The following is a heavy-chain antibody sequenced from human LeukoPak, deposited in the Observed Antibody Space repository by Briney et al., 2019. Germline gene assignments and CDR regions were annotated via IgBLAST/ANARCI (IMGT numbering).Heavy chain of an antibody. CDR3: ARRWSRWFDP. V-gene: IGHV4-39*07. Sequence: PSETLSLTCSVSGGSISSRSHYWGWIRQPPGKGLEWLGSMHHSGSTYYSPSLKSRVTISVDMSMNQFSLKLRSVTAADTAVYYCARRWSRWFDPWGQGILVTVSS. D-gene: IGHD2-15*01. CDR1: GGSISSRSHY. CDR2: MHHSGST. J-gene: IGHJ5*02.